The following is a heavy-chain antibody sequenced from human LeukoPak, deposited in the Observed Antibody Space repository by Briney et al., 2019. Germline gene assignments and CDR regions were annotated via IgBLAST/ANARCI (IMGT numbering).Heavy chain of an antibody. Sequence: PGGSLRLSCSGSGLKFGDYGLSWVRQDPGKGLEWVSGINWDGENTAYADSVKGRFTISRDNAENALYLQMDSLRAEDTALYYCARDLSATWYSLAYWGRGTLVTVFS. V-gene: IGHV3-20*04. D-gene: IGHD2-15*01. J-gene: IGHJ4*02. CDR3: ARDLSATWYSLAY. CDR1: GLKFGDYG. CDR2: INWDGENT.